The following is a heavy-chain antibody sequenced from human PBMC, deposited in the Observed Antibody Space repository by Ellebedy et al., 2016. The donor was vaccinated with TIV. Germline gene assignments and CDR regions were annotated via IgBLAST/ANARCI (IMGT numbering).Heavy chain of an antibody. CDR2: ISAYTGNS. CDR3: ARDMVQGMVARYLWFDY. Sequence: ASVKVSCKASGYTFTSYVIGWVRQAPGQGLEWMAWISAYTGNSNYAQKFQGRVTVTTDTSTSTAYLELRNLKSDDTAVYYCARDMVQGMVARYLWFDYWGQGTLVTVSS. D-gene: IGHD1-26*01. J-gene: IGHJ4*02. V-gene: IGHV1-18*01. CDR1: GYTFTSYV.